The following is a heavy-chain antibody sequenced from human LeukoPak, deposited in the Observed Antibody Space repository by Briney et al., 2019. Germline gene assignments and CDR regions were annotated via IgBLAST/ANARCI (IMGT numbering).Heavy chain of an antibody. Sequence: VASVKVSCKASGYTFTSYAMNWVRQAPGQGLEWMGWINTNTGNPTYAQGFTGRFVFSLDTSVSTAYLQISSLKAEDTAVYYCARDPPEHYYDSSGYYLDAFDIWGQGTMVTVSS. D-gene: IGHD3-22*01. CDR3: ARDPPEHYYDSSGYYLDAFDI. V-gene: IGHV7-4-1*02. CDR1: GYTFTSYA. J-gene: IGHJ3*02. CDR2: INTNTGNP.